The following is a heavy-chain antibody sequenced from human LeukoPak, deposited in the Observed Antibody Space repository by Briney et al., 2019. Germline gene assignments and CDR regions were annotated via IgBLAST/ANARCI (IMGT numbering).Heavy chain of an antibody. CDR1: GYSISSGYY. D-gene: IGHD3-16*01. CDR3: ASWGMGFDP. J-gene: IGHJ5*02. CDR2: IYHSGST. Sequence: SETLSLTCTVSGYSISSGYYWGWIRQPPGKGLEWIGSIYHSGSTYYNPSLKSRVTISVDTSKNQFSLKLSSVTAADTAVYYCASWGMGFDPWGQGTLVTVSS. V-gene: IGHV4-38-2*02.